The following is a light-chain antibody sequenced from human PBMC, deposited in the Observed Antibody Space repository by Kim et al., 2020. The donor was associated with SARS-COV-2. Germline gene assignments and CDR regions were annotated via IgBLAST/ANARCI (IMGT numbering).Light chain of an antibody. CDR3: QQSYTMPHT. V-gene: IGKV1-39*01. Sequence: ASVGDRVTVTCRASQRISSFLNWYQQKPGKAPKILIYASSNLQSGVPSRFSGRGSGTDFTLPISSLQPADFATYFCQQSYTMPHTFGPGTKVDIK. CDR1: QRISSF. CDR2: ASS. J-gene: IGKJ3*01.